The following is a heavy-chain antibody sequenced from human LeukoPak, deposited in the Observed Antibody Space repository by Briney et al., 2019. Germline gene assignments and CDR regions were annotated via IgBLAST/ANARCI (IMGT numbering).Heavy chain of an antibody. Sequence: GGSLRLSCAASGFTFDDYGMSWVRQAPGKGLEWVSGTNWNGGSTGYADSVKGRFTISRDNAKNSLYLQMNSLRAEDTALYYCARELRDGYNYGGFDYWGQGTLVTVSS. CDR1: GFTFDDYG. CDR3: ARELRDGYNYGGFDY. V-gene: IGHV3-20*04. D-gene: IGHD5-24*01. CDR2: TNWNGGST. J-gene: IGHJ4*02.